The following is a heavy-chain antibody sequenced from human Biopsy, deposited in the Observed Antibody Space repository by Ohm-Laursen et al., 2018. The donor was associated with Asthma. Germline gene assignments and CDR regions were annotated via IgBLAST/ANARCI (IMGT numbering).Heavy chain of an antibody. CDR1: GDSFTYPGYY. CDR2: MYHSGSP. V-gene: IGHV4-39*01. Sequence: TLSLTCSVSGDSFTYPGYYWGWIRQPPGKGMEWIGSMYHSGSPYYHPSLKSRATISVDTSKNQLSLKMSSVTAADTAVYFCVRHQYSSSWSTFDYWGQGALVTVSS. D-gene: IGHD3-22*01. J-gene: IGHJ4*02. CDR3: VRHQYSSSWSTFDY.